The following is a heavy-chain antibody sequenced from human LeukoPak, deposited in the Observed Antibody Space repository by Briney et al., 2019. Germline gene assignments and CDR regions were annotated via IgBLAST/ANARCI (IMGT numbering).Heavy chain of an antibody. D-gene: IGHD1-26*01. CDR3: ARERDSGSYYSFDY. CDR1: GGSVSSGSYY. Sequence: PSETLSLTCTVSGGSVSSGSYYWGWIRQPPGKGLEWIGYIYYSGSTNYNPSLKSRVTISVDTSKNQFSLKLSSVTAADTAVYYCARERDSGSYYSFDYWGQGTLVTVSS. V-gene: IGHV4-61*01. J-gene: IGHJ4*02. CDR2: IYYSGST.